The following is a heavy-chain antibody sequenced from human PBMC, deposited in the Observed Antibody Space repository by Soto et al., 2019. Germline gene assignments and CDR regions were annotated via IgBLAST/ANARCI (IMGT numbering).Heavy chain of an antibody. CDR3: ARRYGYSFDY. CDR1: GGSISSYY. J-gene: IGHJ4*03. V-gene: IGHV4-59*08. Sequence: SLTCTVSGGSISSYYWSWIRQPPGKGLEWIGYIYYSGSTNYNPSLKSRVTISVDTSKNQFSLKLSSVTAADTAVYYCARRYGYSFDYWGQGTTVTVSS. CDR2: IYYSGST. D-gene: IGHD1-1*01.